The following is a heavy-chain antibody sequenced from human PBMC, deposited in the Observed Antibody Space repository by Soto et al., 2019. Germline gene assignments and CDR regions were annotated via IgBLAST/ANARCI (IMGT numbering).Heavy chain of an antibody. CDR3: ARDSPPVDY. Sequence: QVQLVQSGAEVKKXXASVXXXXXXXXYXFSXYXISWVRQAPGQGLEWMGWISAYNGNTKYAQKIQGRVTMTTDTSTSTAYMELRSLRSDDTAVYYCARDSPPVDYWXQGTLVTVSS. J-gene: IGHJ4*02. CDR1: XYXFSXYX. V-gene: IGHV1-18*01. CDR2: ISAYNGNT.